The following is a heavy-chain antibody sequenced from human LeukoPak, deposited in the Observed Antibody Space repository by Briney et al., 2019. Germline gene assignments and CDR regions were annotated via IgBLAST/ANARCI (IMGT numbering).Heavy chain of an antibody. V-gene: IGHV3-30*04. CDR3: ARDPLLLFREGHMDV. CDR1: GFIFSNYA. D-gene: IGHD3-10*01. Sequence: SGRSLRLSCAASGFIFSNYAIHWVRQAPGKGLEWVAVTSYDGSSEYYADSAKGRFNISRDNSKNTVSLQMSSLRVEDTAVYYCARDPLLLFREGHMDVWGQGTTVTVSS. CDR2: TSYDGSSE. J-gene: IGHJ6*02.